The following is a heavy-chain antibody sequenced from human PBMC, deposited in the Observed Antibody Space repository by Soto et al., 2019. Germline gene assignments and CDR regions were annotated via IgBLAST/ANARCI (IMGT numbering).Heavy chain of an antibody. CDR3: ARKVLGSTSRPDWWYFDL. D-gene: IGHD2-2*01. V-gene: IGHV3-23*01. CDR2: ISGGGDRT. Sequence: EVQLLESGGGLVQPGGSLRLSCVGSGFTFINYAMNWVRQTPGKGLEWVSTISGGGDRTFDADTVKGRFTYSRDNSKNTVNLQMNSLRADDTAVYYCARKVLGSTSRPDWWYFDLWGRGTPVTVSS. J-gene: IGHJ2*01. CDR1: GFTFINYA.